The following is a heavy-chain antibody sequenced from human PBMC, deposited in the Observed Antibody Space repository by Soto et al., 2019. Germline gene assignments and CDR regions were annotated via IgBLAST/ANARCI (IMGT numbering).Heavy chain of an antibody. V-gene: IGHV1-18*01. CDR3: ARDRRQQLVDY. J-gene: IGHJ4*02. CDR1: GYSFTSYG. CDR2: ISAYNGNT. D-gene: IGHD6-13*01. Sequence: ASVKVSCKASGYSFTSYGISWVRQAPGKGLEWMGWISAYNGNTNYAQKLQGRVTMTTDTSTSTAYMELRSLRSDDTAVYYCARDRRQQLVDYWGQGTLVTVSS.